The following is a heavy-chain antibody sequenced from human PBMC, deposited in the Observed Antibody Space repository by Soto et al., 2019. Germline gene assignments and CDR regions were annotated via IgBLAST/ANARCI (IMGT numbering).Heavy chain of an antibody. Sequence: QVQLMQSGAEVKRPGASVKVSCKASGYTFINYNMNWVRQAPGQGLEWLGMISPSGDRSAYAPKFRGRVTMTSDTSTSTVYMELNSLRSEYTAVYYCARVRADADVYWGQGTLVIVSS. CDR1: GYTFINYN. CDR2: ISPSGDRS. CDR3: ARVRADADVY. D-gene: IGHD6-19*01. J-gene: IGHJ4*02. V-gene: IGHV1-46*01.